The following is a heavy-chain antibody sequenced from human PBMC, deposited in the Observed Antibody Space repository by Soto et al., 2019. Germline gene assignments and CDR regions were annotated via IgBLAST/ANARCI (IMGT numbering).Heavy chain of an antibody. CDR3: ASSLEWLSHDY. Sequence: SETLSLTCAVYGGSFSGYYWSWIRQPPGKGLEWIGEINHSGSTNYNPSLKSRVTISEXXXXXXFXLXLSXXTAADTAVYYCASSLEWLSHDYWGQGTLVTVSS. CDR2: INHSGST. V-gene: IGHV4-34*01. CDR1: GGSFSGYY. J-gene: IGHJ4*02. D-gene: IGHD3-3*01.